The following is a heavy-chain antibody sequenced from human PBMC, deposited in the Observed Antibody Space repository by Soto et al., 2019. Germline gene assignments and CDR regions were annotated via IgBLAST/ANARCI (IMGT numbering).Heavy chain of an antibody. Sequence: SETLSLTCTVSGGSISSSSYYWGWIRQPPGKGLEWIGSIYYSGSTYYNPSLKSRVTISVDTSKNQFSLKLSSVTAADTAVYYCARHEARGTTRNIRLNWFDPWGQGTLVTVSS. D-gene: IGHD6-6*01. CDR1: GGSISSSSYY. CDR2: IYYSGST. CDR3: ARHEARGTTRNIRLNWFDP. V-gene: IGHV4-39*01. J-gene: IGHJ5*02.